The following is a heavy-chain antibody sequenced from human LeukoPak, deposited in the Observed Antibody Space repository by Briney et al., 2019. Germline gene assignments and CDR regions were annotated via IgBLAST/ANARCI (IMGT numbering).Heavy chain of an antibody. V-gene: IGHV5-51*01. CDR1: GYSFTSNW. CDR3: ARLYYDFWNNYRWVDY. CDR2: INPGDSDT. J-gene: IGHJ4*02. D-gene: IGHD3-3*01. Sequence: GGSLKISCKGSGYSFTSNWIGWARQMPGKGLEWMGIINPGDSDTKYSPSFQGQVTNSVDKSISTADLQWSSLKASDTAMYYCARLYYDFWNNYRWVDYWGQGTLVTVSS.